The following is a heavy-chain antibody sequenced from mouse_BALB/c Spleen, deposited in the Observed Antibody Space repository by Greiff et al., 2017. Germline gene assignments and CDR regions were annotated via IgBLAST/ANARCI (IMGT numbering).Heavy chain of an antibody. D-gene: IGHD3-2*01. J-gene: IGHJ2*01. CDR2: IDPENGNT. V-gene: IGHV14-1*02. CDR1: GFNIKDYY. Sequence: EVQLQQSGAELVRPGALVKLSCKASGFNIKDYYMHWVKQRPEQGLEWIGWIDPENGNTIYDPKFQGKASITADTSSNTAYLQLSSLTSEDTAVYYCAPDSSRPDYGGKGTTLTVPS. CDR3: APDSSRPDY.